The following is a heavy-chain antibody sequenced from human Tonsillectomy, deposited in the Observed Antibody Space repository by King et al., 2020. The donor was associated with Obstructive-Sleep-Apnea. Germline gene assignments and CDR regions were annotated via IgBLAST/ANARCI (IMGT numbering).Heavy chain of an antibody. CDR1: GGSISSYY. CDR2: ISYSGST. J-gene: IGHJ4*02. CDR3: ARSLDSSGYYYTNY. Sequence: VQLQESGPGLVKPSETLSLTCTVPGGSISSYYWSWIRQPPGKGLEWIGYISYSGSTNYNPSLKSRVTISVDTSQNQFSLSLSSVTAADTAVYYCARSLDSSGYYYTNYWGQGTLVTVSS. D-gene: IGHD3-22*01. V-gene: IGHV4-59*08.